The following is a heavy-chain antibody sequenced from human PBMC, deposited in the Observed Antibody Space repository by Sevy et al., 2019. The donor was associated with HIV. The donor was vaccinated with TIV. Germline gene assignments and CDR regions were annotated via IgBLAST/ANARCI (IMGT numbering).Heavy chain of an antibody. D-gene: IGHD3-10*01. V-gene: IGHV3-11*04. CDR1: GFTFSDYY. CDR2: ISSSGSTI. CDR3: ARLITMVRGSVGRYYYYGMDV. Sequence: GGSLRLSCAASGFTFSDYYMSWIRQAPGKGLEWVSYISSSGSTIYYADSVKGRFTISRDNAKNSLYLQMNSLRAEDTAVYYCARLITMVRGSVGRYYYYGMDVWGQGTTVTVSS. J-gene: IGHJ6*02.